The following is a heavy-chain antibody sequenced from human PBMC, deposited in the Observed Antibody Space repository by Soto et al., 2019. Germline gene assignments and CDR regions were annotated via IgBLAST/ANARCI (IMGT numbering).Heavy chain of an antibody. Sequence: EVQLLESGGGLVQPGGSLRLSCAASGFTFSTYAMSWVRQAPGKGLEWVSAISNTGGSTYYTDSVKGRFTISRDNSKNTLFLEMNSLRADDTAVYHCTRGAHGDYDFWGRGTLVTVSS. CDR2: ISNTGGST. CDR3: TRGAHGDYDF. J-gene: IGHJ4*02. CDR1: GFTFSTYA. D-gene: IGHD4-17*01. V-gene: IGHV3-23*01.